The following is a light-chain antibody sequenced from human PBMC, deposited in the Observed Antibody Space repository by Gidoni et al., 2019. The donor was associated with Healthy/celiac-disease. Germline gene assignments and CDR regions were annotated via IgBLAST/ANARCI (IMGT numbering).Light chain of an antibody. CDR1: QSLLHSNGYNS. J-gene: IGKJ4*01. Sequence: IVMIQSPLSLPVTPGEPASISCRSSQSLLHSNGYNSLDWYLQKPGQSPQLLIYLGSNRASGVPDRFSGSGSGTDFTLKISRVEVEDVGVYYCMQALQTPRLTFGGGTKVEIK. V-gene: IGKV2-28*01. CDR3: MQALQTPRLT. CDR2: LGS.